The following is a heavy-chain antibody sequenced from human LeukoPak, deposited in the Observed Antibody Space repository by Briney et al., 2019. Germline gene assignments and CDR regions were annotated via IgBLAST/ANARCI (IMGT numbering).Heavy chain of an antibody. D-gene: IGHD4-17*01. CDR3: ARRSTVTYYGMDV. J-gene: IGHJ6*02. CDR2: IYPCDSDT. Sequence: GESLKISCKGSGYSFTSYWIGWVRQMPGKGLEWMGIIYPCDSDTRYSPSFQGQVTISADKSISTAYLQWSSLKASDTAMYYCARRSTVTYYGMDVWGQGTTVTVSS. CDR1: GYSFTSYW. V-gene: IGHV5-51*01.